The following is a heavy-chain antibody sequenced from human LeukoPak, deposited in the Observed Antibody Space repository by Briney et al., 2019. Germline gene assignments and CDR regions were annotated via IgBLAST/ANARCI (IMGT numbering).Heavy chain of an antibody. CDR1: GGSFSGYY. V-gene: IGHV4-34*01. CDR2: INHSGST. Sequence: PSETLSLTCAVYGGSFSGYYWSWIRQPPGKGLEWIGEINHSGSTNYNPSLKSRVTISVDTSKNQFSLKLSSVTAADTAVYYCASGGYDILTGYYTALFDYWGQGTLVTVSS. CDR3: ASGGYDILTGYYTALFDY. D-gene: IGHD3-9*01. J-gene: IGHJ4*02.